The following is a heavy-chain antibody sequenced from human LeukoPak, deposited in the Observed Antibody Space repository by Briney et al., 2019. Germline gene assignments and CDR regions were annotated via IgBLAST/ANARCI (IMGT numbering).Heavy chain of an antibody. CDR3: ARALAPLDIVVVPAAREALGYFDY. J-gene: IGHJ4*02. CDR2: INHSGST. D-gene: IGHD2-2*01. Sequence: SETLSHTCAVYGGSFSGYYWSWIRQPPGKGLEWIGEINHSGSTNYNPSLKSRVTISVDTSKNQFSLKLSSVTAADTAVYYCARALAPLDIVVVPAAREALGYFDYWGQGTLVTVSS. V-gene: IGHV4-34*01. CDR1: GGSFSGYY.